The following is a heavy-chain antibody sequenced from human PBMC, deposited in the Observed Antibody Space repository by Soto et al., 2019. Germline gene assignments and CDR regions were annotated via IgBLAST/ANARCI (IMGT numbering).Heavy chain of an antibody. J-gene: IGHJ4*02. V-gene: IGHV3-30*18. CDR2: ISYDGSNK. CDR3: AKAPAYCSSTSCYANPYYFDY. Sequence: QVQLVESGVGVVQPGRSLRLSCAASGFTFSSYGMHWVRQAPGKGLEWVAVISYDGSNKYYADSVKGRFTISRDNSKNTLYLQMNSLRAEDTAVYYCAKAPAYCSSTSCYANPYYFDYWGQGTLVTVSS. CDR1: GFTFSSYG. D-gene: IGHD2-2*01.